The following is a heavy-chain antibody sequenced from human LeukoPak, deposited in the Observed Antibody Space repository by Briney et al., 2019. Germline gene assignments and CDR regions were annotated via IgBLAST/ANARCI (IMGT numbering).Heavy chain of an antibody. CDR3: ARYNTGRSDY. V-gene: IGHV4-34*01. CDR2: INHSGST. Sequence: SETLSLTCAVYGGSFSGYYWSWIRQPPGKGLEWIGEINHSGSTNYNPSLKSRVTISVDTSKNQFSLKLSSVTAADTAVYYCARYNTGRSDYWGQGTLVTVSS. J-gene: IGHJ4*01. D-gene: IGHD1-14*01. CDR1: GGSFSGYY.